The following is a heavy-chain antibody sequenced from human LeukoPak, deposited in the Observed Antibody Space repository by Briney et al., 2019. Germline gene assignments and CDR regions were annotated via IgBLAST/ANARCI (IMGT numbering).Heavy chain of an antibody. CDR2: ISSSSSYI. Sequence: GGSLRLSCAASGFTFSSYSMNWVRQAPGKGLEWVSSISSSSSYIYYADSVKGRFTISRDNAKNSLYLQMNSLRAEDTAVYYCARVSRSGGSCYVFDYWGQGTLVTVSS. V-gene: IGHV3-21*01. CDR3: ARVSRSGGSCYVFDY. D-gene: IGHD2-15*01. CDR1: GFTFSSYS. J-gene: IGHJ4*02.